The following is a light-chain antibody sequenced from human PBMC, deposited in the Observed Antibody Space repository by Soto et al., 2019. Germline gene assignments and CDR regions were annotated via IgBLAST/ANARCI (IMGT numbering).Light chain of an antibody. CDR1: QGISSY. CDR3: QQYISVSLLT. CDR2: RAS. Sequence: AIRMTQSPSSFSASTGDRVTITCRASQGISSYLAWYQQKPGKAPKLLLYRASTLESGVPSRFSGSGSGTEITLTISSLQPDDFSTYYCQQYISVSLLTFGGGTKVDIK. V-gene: IGKV1-8*01. J-gene: IGKJ4*01.